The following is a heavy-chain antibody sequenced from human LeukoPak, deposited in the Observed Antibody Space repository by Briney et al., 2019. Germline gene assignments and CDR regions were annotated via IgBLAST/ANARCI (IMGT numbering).Heavy chain of an antibody. J-gene: IGHJ4*02. D-gene: IGHD6-19*01. V-gene: IGHV5-51*01. CDR3: ATLLMYSSGPPRDY. CDR1: GYSFTSYW. CDR2: IYPGDSDT. Sequence: GESLKISCKGSGYSFTSYWIGWVRQMPGKGLEWMGIIYPGDSDTRYSPSFQGLVTISADKSISTASLQWSSLKASDAAMYYCATLLMYSSGPPRDYWGQGTLVTVSS.